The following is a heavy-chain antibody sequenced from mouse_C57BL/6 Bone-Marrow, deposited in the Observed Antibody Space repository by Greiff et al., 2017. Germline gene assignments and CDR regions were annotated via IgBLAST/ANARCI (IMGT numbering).Heavy chain of an antibody. Sequence: VQLQQSGPELVKPGASVKISCKASGYTFTNYCMNWVKQSPGKSLEWIGDINPDNGGTSYNTKFKGKATLTVDKSSSTAYMELRSLTSEDSAVYDCAAIYYYGSRGYAMDYWGQGTSVTVSA. J-gene: IGHJ4*01. CDR3: AAIYYYGSRGYAMDY. CDR1: GYTFTNYC. CDR2: INPDNGGT. D-gene: IGHD1-1*01. V-gene: IGHV1-26*01.